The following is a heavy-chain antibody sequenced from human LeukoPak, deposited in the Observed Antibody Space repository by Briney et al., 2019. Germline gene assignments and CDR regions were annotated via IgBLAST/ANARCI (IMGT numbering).Heavy chain of an antibody. D-gene: IGHD6-13*01. Sequence: SETLSLTCGVSGYSITSGYYWGWIRQPPGKRLEWIGSIYHSGSTYYNPSLRSRVTISVDTSKNQFSLKLSSVTAADTAVYYCASAPGPLLFDYWGQGTLVTVSS. CDR3: ASAPGPLLFDY. V-gene: IGHV4-38-2*01. CDR2: IYHSGST. J-gene: IGHJ4*02. CDR1: GYSITSGYY.